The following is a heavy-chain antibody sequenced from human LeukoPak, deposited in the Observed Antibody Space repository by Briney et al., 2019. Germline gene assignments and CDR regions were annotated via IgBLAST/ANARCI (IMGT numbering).Heavy chain of an antibody. V-gene: IGHV1-18*01. CDR2: ISCYNGDT. Sequence: ASVKVSCKASGYPFTNHGITWVRQAPGQGLEWMGWISCYNGDTHYAQKFQGRVTITADESTSTAYMELSSLRSEDTAVYYCATQGYSSGSLNFDYWGQGTLVTVSS. CDR1: GYPFTNHG. D-gene: IGHD6-19*01. J-gene: IGHJ4*02. CDR3: ATQGYSSGSLNFDY.